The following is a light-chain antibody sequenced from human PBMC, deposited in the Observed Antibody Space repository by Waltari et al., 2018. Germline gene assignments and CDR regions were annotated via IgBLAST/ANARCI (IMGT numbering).Light chain of an antibody. CDR1: TSTFGSYAL. J-gene: IGLJ3*02. V-gene: IGLV2-23*01. CDR3: CSYAGNTVCV. CDR2: EGT. Sequence: QSALTQPASVSGSPGQSITISCTGTTSTFGSYALVSWYQQHPDKAPKLMVYEGTKRPPGSSTRFSGANSGNTASLTISGRQAEDEADYYCCSYAGNTVCVFGGGTKLTVL.